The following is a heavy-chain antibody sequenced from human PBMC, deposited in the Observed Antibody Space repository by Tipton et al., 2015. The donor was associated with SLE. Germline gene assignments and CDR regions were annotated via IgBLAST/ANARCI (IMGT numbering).Heavy chain of an antibody. CDR2: IYPTGNT. V-gene: IGHV4-4*07. D-gene: IGHD4-23*01. Sequence: TLSLTCIVSGGSISSYYWSWIRQPAGKGLEWIGRIYPTGNTNYNPSLNSRVTISVDTSKNQFSLKLSSVTAADTAVYYCARDRLRWFTDWGQGTLVTVSS. CDR1: GGSISSYY. J-gene: IGHJ4*02. CDR3: ARDRLRWFTD.